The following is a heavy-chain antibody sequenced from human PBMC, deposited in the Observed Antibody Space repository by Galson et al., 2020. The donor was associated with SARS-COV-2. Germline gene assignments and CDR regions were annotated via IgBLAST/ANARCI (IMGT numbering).Heavy chain of an antibody. J-gene: IGHJ5*02. Sequence: GGSLRLSCAASRFRFRDYAMNWLRQAPGTGLEWVSTIAAGGDLTYYADSVKGRFTISRDNSKNMLYLQMDSLKVEDTAMYFCAKEGEWFGKSGWCDPWGQGALVIVSS. CDR3: AKEGEWFGKSGWCDP. V-gene: IGHV3-23*01. CDR1: RFRFRDYA. D-gene: IGHD3-10*01. CDR2: IAAGGDLT.